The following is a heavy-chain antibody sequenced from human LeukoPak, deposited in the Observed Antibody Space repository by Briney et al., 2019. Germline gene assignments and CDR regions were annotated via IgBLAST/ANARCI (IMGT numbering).Heavy chain of an antibody. V-gene: IGHV3-48*03. CDR1: GFTFSSYE. Sequence: GGSLRLSCAASGFTFSSYEMNWVRQAPGKGLEWVSYIDSSGSNIHYADSVKGRFTISRDNAKNSLYLQMNSLRAEDTAVYYCARTKEMASISYFDSWGQGTLVTVSS. CDR3: ARTKEMASISYFDS. J-gene: IGHJ4*02. D-gene: IGHD5-24*01. CDR2: IDSSGSNI.